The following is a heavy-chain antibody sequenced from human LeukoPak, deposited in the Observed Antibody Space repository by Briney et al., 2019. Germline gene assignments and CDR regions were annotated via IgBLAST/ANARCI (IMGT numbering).Heavy chain of an antibody. J-gene: IGHJ6*02. D-gene: IGHD3-3*01. CDR3: ARASVTIFGYYGMDV. CDR1: GFTFSDYY. V-gene: IGHV3-11*01. Sequence: GGSLRLSCAASGFTFSDYYMSWIRQAPGKGLEWVSYISSSGSTIYYADSVKGRFTISRDNAKNSLYLQMSSLRAEDTAVYYCARASVTIFGYYGMDVWAQGTTVTVSS. CDR2: ISSSGSTI.